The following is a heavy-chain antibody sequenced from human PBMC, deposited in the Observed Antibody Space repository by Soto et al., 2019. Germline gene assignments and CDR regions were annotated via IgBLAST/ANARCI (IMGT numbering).Heavy chain of an antibody. Sequence: QLQLQESGPGLVKPSETLSLTCTVSGGSISSSSYYWGWIRQPPGKGLEWIGSIYYSGSTYYNPSLKCRVTISVDTSKNQFSLKLSSVTAADTSVYYCARHAFPYSRVRGAQFDYWGQGTLVTVSS. CDR2: IYYSGST. CDR3: ARHAFPYSRVRGAQFDY. D-gene: IGHD3-10*02. CDR1: GGSISSSSYY. V-gene: IGHV4-39*01. J-gene: IGHJ4*02.